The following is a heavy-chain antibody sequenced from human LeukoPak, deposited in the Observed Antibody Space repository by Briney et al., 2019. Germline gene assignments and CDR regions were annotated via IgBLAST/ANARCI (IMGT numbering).Heavy chain of an antibody. J-gene: IGHJ5*02. CDR2: ISGSGGST. D-gene: IGHD3-3*01. CDR3: AKVRGTIFWSGRNWFDP. CDR1: GFTFSSYA. Sequence: GGSLRLSCAASGFTFSSYAMSWVRQAPGKGLEWVSAISGSGGSTYYAVSVKGRFTISRDNSKNTLYLQMNSLRAEDTAVYYCAKVRGTIFWSGRNWFDPWGQGTLVTVSS. V-gene: IGHV3-23*01.